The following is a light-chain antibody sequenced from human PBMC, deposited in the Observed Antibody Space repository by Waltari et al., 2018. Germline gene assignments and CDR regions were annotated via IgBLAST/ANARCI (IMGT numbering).Light chain of an antibody. Sequence: EIQLTQSPCSLSSSLGYRATITCRASQDITTYLGWFQQKPGKAPQLLIYDASSMQAGVPARFSGSGYGTDFSLTISSLEPEDSATYYCQQYQSLPATFGRGTKLQIK. CDR1: QDITTY. CDR3: QQYQSLPAT. CDR2: DAS. J-gene: IGKJ2*01. V-gene: IGKV1-33*01.